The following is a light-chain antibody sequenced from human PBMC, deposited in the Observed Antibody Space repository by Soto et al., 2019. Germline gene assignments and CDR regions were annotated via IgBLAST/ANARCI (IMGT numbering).Light chain of an antibody. CDR2: GAS. CDR3: QQYCSSPPEFT. J-gene: IGKJ3*01. Sequence: EIVLTQSPGTLSLSAGERATLSCRASQSISSNYLAWYQQKPGQAPRLLIFGASYRATGIPDRFSGRGSGTDFTLTISRLEPEDFAVYYCQQYCSSPPEFTFGPGTKVDIK. CDR1: QSISSNY. V-gene: IGKV3-20*01.